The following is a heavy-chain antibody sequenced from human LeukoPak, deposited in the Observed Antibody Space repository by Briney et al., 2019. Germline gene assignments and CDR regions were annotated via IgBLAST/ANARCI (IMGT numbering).Heavy chain of an antibody. J-gene: IGHJ5*02. V-gene: IGHV1-2*02. CDR2: INPNSGGT. CDR1: GYTFTGYY. CDR3: ARDAVLRGGSLRFLEWLFSGWFDP. D-gene: IGHD3-3*01. Sequence: ASVKVSCKASGYTFTGYYMHWVRQAPGQGLEWMGWINPNSGGTNYAQKVQGRVTMTRDTSISTAYMELSRLRSDDTAVYYCARDAVLRGGSLRFLEWLFSGWFDPWGQGTLVTVSS.